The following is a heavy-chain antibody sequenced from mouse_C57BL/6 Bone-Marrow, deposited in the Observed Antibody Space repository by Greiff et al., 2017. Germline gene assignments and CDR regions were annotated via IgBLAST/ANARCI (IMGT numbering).Heavy chain of an antibody. Sequence: EVQVVESGGDLVKPGGSLKLSCAASGFTFSSYGMSWVRQTPDKRLEWVATISSGGSYTYYPDSVKGRFTISRYNAKNTLYLQMSSLKSEYTAMYYCARPGIYYGNPFAYWDEGTLVTVSA. CDR3: ARPGIYYGNPFAY. CDR2: ISSGGSYT. V-gene: IGHV5-6*01. J-gene: IGHJ3*01. CDR1: GFTFSSYG. D-gene: IGHD2-1*01.